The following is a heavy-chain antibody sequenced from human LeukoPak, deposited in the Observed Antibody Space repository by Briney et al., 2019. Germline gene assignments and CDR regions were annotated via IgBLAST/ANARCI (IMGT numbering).Heavy chain of an antibody. V-gene: IGHV4-59*01. D-gene: IGHD6-13*01. CDR1: GGSISSYY. CDR3: ARDSSSWDNWFDP. Sequence: SEILSLTCTVSGGSISSYYWSWIRQPPGKGLEWIGYIYYSGSTNYNPSLKSRVTISVDTSKNQFSLKLSSVTAADTAVYYCARDSSSWDNWFDPWGQGTLVTVSS. CDR2: IYYSGST. J-gene: IGHJ5*02.